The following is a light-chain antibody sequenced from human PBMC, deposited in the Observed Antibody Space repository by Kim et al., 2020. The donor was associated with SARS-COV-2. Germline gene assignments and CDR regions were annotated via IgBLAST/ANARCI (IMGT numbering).Light chain of an antibody. CDR2: AAS. CDR1: QGIRND. V-gene: IGKV1-6*01. Sequence: ASVGDRVTITCLASQGIRNDLGWYQQTPGKAPNLLIYAASNLQSGVPSRFSGSGSGTDFTLTISSLQPEDFATYYCLQDYTYPRTFGQGTKVDIK. J-gene: IGKJ1*01. CDR3: LQDYTYPRT.